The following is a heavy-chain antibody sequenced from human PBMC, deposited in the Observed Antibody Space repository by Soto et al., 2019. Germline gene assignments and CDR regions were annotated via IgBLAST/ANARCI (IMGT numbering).Heavy chain of an antibody. J-gene: IGHJ4*02. CDR1: GGTFSSYA. V-gene: IGHV1-69*06. CDR2: IIPIFGTA. D-gene: IGHD3-10*01. CDR3: AGSAVQPYGSGSYYNFDY. Sequence: ASVKVSCKASGGTFSSYAISWVRQAPGQGLEWMGGIIPIFGTANYAQKFQGRVTITADKSTSTAYMELSSLRSEDTAVYYCAGSAVQPYGSGSYYNFDYWGQGTLVTVSS.